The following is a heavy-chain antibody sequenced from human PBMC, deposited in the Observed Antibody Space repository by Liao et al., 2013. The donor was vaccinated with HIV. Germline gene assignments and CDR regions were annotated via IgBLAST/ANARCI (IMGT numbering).Heavy chain of an antibody. D-gene: IGHD6-6*01. Sequence: QVQLQQWGEGLLKPSQTLSLTCAVYGGSFSGSYWSWIRQPPREGAWSGLGKVNGVGSGNYKPSLKSRVTISVDTSKNQFSLKLNSVTAADTAVYYCARLSSSSSLPWQYYYYYMDVWGKGTTVTVSS. CDR1: GGSFSGSY. CDR2: VNGVGSG. V-gene: IGHV4-34*01. CDR3: ARLSSSSSLPWQYYYYYMDV. J-gene: IGHJ6*03.